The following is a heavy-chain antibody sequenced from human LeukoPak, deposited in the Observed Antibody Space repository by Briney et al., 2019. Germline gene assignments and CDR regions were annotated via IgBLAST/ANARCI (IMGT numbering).Heavy chain of an antibody. CDR1: GYTFTSYG. D-gene: IGHD2-2*01. Sequence: WASVKVSCKASGYTFTSYGISWVRQAPGQGLEWMGWISAYNGNTNYAQKLQGRVTMTTDTSTSTAYMELRSLRSDDTAVYYCAREVMPPRRYYYYMDVWGKGTTVTISS. J-gene: IGHJ6*03. CDR2: ISAYNGNT. CDR3: AREVMPPRRYYYYMDV. V-gene: IGHV1-18*01.